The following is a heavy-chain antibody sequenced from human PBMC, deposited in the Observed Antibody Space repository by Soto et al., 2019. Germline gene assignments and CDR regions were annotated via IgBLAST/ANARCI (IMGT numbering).Heavy chain of an antibody. V-gene: IGHV1-18*01. Sequence: GASVKVSCKASGYTFTSYGISWVRQAPGQGLEWMGWISAYNGNTNYAQKLQGRVTMTTDTSTSTAYMELRSLRSDDTAVYYCARRGYSGYDPADYYYYGMDVWGQGTTVTVSS. D-gene: IGHD5-12*01. CDR2: ISAYNGNT. J-gene: IGHJ6*02. CDR3: ARRGYSGYDPADYYYYGMDV. CDR1: GYTFTSYG.